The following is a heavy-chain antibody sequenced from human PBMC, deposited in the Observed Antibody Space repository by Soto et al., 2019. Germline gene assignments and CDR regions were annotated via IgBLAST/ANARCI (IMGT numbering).Heavy chain of an antibody. CDR1: GDTFSKYA. D-gene: IGHD2-21*01. Sequence: QVQLVQSGAEVKQPGSSVKVSCKASGDTFSKYAISWVRQAPGQGLEWVGGIIPAFGTANYAQNFQGRVTIIADESTSTAYMELSSLRFEDTAVYYCASAIKTIVVHYYYYGMDVWGQGTTVTVSS. CDR2: IIPAFGTA. CDR3: ASAIKTIVVHYYYYGMDV. V-gene: IGHV1-69*01. J-gene: IGHJ6*02.